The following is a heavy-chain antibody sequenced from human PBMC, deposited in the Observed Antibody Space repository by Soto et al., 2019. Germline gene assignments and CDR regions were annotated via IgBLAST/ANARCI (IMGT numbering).Heavy chain of an antibody. CDR3: ARQKPNGIAFDI. V-gene: IGHV1-69*13. J-gene: IGHJ3*02. D-gene: IGHD1-26*01. Sequence: SVKVSCKASGGTFSSYAISWVRQAPGQGLEWMGGIIPIFGTANYAQKFQGRVTITADESTSTAYMELSSLSSEDTAVYYCARQKPNGIAFDIWGQGTMVTVSS. CDR1: GGTFSSYA. CDR2: IIPIFGTA.